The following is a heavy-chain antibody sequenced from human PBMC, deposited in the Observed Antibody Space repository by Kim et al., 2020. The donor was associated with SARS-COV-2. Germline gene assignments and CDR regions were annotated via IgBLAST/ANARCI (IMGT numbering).Heavy chain of an antibody. V-gene: IGHV4-31*02. D-gene: IGHD3-3*01. Sequence: KSRVTISGDTAKNQVSLKLSSVTAADTAVYYCARVMRGRITIFGVVGAFDYWGQGTLVTVSS. CDR3: ARVMRGRITIFGVVGAFDY. J-gene: IGHJ4*02.